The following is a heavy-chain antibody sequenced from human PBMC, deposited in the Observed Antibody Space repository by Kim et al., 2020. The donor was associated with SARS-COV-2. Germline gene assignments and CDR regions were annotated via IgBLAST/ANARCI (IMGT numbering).Heavy chain of an antibody. D-gene: IGHD4-17*01. CDR3: ARDFPRYGDIPAAFDI. Sequence: SVKGRFTISRDNAKNSLYLQMNSLRAEDTAVYYCARDFPRYGDIPAAFDIWGQGTMVTVSS. V-gene: IGHV3-48*03. J-gene: IGHJ3*02.